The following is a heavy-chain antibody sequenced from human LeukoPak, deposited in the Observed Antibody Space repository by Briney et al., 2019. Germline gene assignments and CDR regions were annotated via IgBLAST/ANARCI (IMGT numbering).Heavy chain of an antibody. J-gene: IGHJ4*02. Sequence: SETLSLTCSVSGGSTSSYYWSWIRQPPGKQLEWIGYIYYSGSTNYNPSLKSRVTISIDTSKNQFSLKLSSVTAADTAVYYCAREDYGDYLPNGYFDYWGQGTLVTVSS. D-gene: IGHD4-17*01. CDR3: AREDYGDYLPNGYFDY. V-gene: IGHV4-59*12. CDR2: IYYSGST. CDR1: GGSTSSYY.